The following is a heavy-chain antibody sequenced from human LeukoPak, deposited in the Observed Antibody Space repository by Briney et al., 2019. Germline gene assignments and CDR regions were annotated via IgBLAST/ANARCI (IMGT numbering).Heavy chain of an antibody. V-gene: IGHV4-59*08. CDR1: GGSISSYY. CDR3: ARLIGYVGP. Sequence: TSETLSLTCTVSGGSISSYYWSWIRQPPGKGLEWIGYIYYSGSTNYNPSLKSRVTISVDTSKNQFSLKLSSVTAADTAVYYCARLIGYVGPWGQGTLVTVSS. J-gene: IGHJ5*02. CDR2: IYYSGST. D-gene: IGHD5-12*01.